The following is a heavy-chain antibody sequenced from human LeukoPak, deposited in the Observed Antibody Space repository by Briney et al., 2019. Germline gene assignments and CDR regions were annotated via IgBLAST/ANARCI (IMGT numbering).Heavy chain of an antibody. CDR3: ARQEYCSGGSCYTWFDP. Sequence: PGESLKISCKGSGSSITNYWIAWVRQLPGKGLEWMGIIYPADSDIRYSPSFQGQVTISADKSISTAYLQWSSLKASDTAMYYCARQEYCSGGSCYTWFDPWGQGTLVTVSS. V-gene: IGHV5-51*01. CDR1: GSSITNYW. D-gene: IGHD2-15*01. CDR2: IYPADSDI. J-gene: IGHJ5*02.